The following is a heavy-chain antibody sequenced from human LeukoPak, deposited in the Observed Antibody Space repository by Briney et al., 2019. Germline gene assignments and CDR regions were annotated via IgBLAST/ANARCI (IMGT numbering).Heavy chain of an antibody. J-gene: IGHJ4*02. D-gene: IGHD3-22*01. V-gene: IGHV4-4*07. CDR2: IYISGST. CDR1: GGSIISYY. CDR3: ARSLNYYYDSSGSFDY. Sequence: SETLSLTCTVSGGSIISYYWSWIQQPAGKGLEWIGRIYISGSTNYNPSLKSRVTMSVDTSKNQFSLKLSSVTAADTAVYYCARSLNYYYDSSGSFDYWGQGTLVTVSS.